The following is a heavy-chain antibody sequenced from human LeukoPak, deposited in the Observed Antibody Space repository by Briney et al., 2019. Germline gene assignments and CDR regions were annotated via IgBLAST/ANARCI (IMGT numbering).Heavy chain of an antibody. CDR3: ASLDCSNTSCYDY. J-gene: IGHJ4*02. Sequence: SVKVSCKASGGTFSSYAISWVRQAPGQGLEWMGGIISIFDTANYAQKFQGRVTITADKSTSTAYMELSSLRSEDTAVYYCASLDCSNTSCYDYWSQGTLVTVSS. CDR2: IISIFDTA. CDR1: GGTFSSYA. V-gene: IGHV1-69*06. D-gene: IGHD2-2*01.